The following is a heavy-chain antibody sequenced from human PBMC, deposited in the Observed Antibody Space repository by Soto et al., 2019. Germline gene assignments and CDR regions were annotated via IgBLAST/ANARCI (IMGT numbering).Heavy chain of an antibody. D-gene: IGHD3-22*01. CDR3: AAGAYFYDSSGYYYYYYYGMDV. CDR2: IVVGSGNT. J-gene: IGHJ6*02. Sequence: SVKVSCKASGFTFTSSAVQWVRQARGQRLEWIGWIVVGSGNTNYAQRFQERVTITRDMSTSTAYMELSSLRSEDTAVYYCAAGAYFYDSSGYYYYYYYGMDVWGQGTTVTVSS. CDR1: GFTFTSSA. V-gene: IGHV1-58*01.